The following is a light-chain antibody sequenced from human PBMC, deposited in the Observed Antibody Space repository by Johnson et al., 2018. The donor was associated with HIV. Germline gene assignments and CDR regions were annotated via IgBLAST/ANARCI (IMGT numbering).Light chain of an antibody. CDR1: SSNIGNNY. Sequence: QSVLTQPPSVSAAPGQKVTISCSGSSSNIGNNYVSWYQQLPGTAPKLLIYETNKRPSGIPDRFSGSKSGTSATLGITGLQTGDEADYYCGTWDSSLSGGPYVFGTGTKVTAL. CDR3: GTWDSSLSGGPYV. J-gene: IGLJ1*01. CDR2: ETN. V-gene: IGLV1-51*02.